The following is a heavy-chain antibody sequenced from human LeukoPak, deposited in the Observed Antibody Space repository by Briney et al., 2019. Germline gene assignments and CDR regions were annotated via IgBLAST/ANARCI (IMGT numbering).Heavy chain of an antibody. V-gene: IGHV1-18*01. D-gene: IGHD3-10*01. CDR3: ARATPYSDYYGSGSYLMDV. Sequence: GASVKVSCKASGYTFTSYGISWVRQAPGQGLEWMGWISAYNGNTNYAQKLQGRVTMTTDTSTSTAYMELRSLRSDDTAVYYCARATPYSDYYGSGSYLMDVWGKGTTVTVSS. J-gene: IGHJ6*03. CDR1: GYTFTSYG. CDR2: ISAYNGNT.